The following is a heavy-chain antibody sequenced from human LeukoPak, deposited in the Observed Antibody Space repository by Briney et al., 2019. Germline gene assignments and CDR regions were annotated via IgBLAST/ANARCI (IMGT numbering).Heavy chain of an antibody. J-gene: IGHJ5*02. Sequence: GRSLRLSCAASGFTFSSYGMHWVRQAPGKGLEWVAVIWYDGSNKYYADSVKGRFTISRDNSENTLYLQMNSLRAEDTAVYYCAKARRIAARGPHGWFDPWGQGTLVTVSS. CDR1: GFTFSSYG. CDR2: IWYDGSNK. V-gene: IGHV3-33*06. D-gene: IGHD6-6*01. CDR3: AKARRIAARGPHGWFDP.